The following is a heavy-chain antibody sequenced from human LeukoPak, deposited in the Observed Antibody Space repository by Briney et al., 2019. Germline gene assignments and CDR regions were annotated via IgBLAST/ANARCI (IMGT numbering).Heavy chain of an antibody. CDR2: ISYDDTNK. V-gene: IGHV3-30-3*01. Sequence: GGSLRLSCGASGFSFSVYTMHWVRQAPGKGLESVALISYDDTNKYADSVKGRFTVSRDNSKNTLYLEMSDLRPEDTAIYYCAREEEASVGFDFWGQGTLVTVSS. CDR3: AREEEASVGFDF. D-gene: IGHD1-26*01. J-gene: IGHJ4*02. CDR1: GFSFSVYT.